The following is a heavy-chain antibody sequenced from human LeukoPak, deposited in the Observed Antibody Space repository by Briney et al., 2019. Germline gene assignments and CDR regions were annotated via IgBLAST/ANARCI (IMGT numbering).Heavy chain of an antibody. Sequence: PSETLSLTCTVSGGSISGYYWTWIRQPPGKGLEWIAYIYYSGSTTYNPSLKSRVTISVDRSKNQFSLKLSSVTAADTAVYYCARAYDSSGGTTFDYWGQGTLVTVSS. D-gene: IGHD3-22*01. CDR3: ARAYDSSGGTTFDY. V-gene: IGHV4-59*01. J-gene: IGHJ4*02. CDR1: GGSISGYY. CDR2: IYYSGST.